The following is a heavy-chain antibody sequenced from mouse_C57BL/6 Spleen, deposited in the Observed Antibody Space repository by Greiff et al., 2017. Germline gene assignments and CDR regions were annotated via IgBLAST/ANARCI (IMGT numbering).Heavy chain of an antibody. CDR1: GYTFTSYW. D-gene: IGHD1-1*01. CDR3: ARRRVGDY. V-gene: IGHV1-50*01. J-gene: IGHJ2*01. Sequence: QVQLQQPGAELVKPGASVKLSCKASGYTFTSYWMQWVKQRPGQGLEWIGEIDPSDSYTNYNQKFKGKATLTVDTSSSTAYMQLSSLTSEDAAVYYCARRRVGDYWGQGTTLTVSS. CDR2: IDPSDSYT.